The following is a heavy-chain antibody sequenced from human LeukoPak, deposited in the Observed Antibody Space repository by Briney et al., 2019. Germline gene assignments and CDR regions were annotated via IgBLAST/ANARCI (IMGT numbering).Heavy chain of an antibody. CDR1: GFTFSNYN. J-gene: IGHJ4*02. Sequence: GGSLRLSCATSGFTFSNYNMNWVRQAPGKGLEWVPTISSSGRYIYYAESVKGRFIISRDNTNSSLFLQMNGLRAEDTAVYFCARNFDSVTSAFAYWGQGSLVTVSS. CDR2: ISSSGRYI. V-gene: IGHV3-21*01. CDR3: ARNFDSVTSAFAY. D-gene: IGHD3-16*01.